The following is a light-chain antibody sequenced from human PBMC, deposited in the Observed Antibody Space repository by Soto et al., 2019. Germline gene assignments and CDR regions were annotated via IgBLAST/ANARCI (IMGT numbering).Light chain of an antibody. CDR3: SSYAGSNNFGV. Sequence: QSVLPPPPSASGSPGQSVTISCTGTSSDVGGYNYVSWYQQHPGKAPKLMIYEVSTRPSGVPDRFSSSKSGNTASLTVSGLQAEDEADYYCSSYAGSNNFGVFGTGTKVTVL. J-gene: IGLJ1*01. CDR1: SSDVGGYNY. CDR2: EVS. V-gene: IGLV2-8*01.